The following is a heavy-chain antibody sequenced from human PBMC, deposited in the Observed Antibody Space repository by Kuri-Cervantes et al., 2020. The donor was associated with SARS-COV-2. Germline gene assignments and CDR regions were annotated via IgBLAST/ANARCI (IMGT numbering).Heavy chain of an antibody. D-gene: IGHD3-22*01. J-gene: IGHJ4*02. CDR3: ASGLLYDSSVIGQAGSPRGGGIHY. CDR1: GYTFSSYG. CDR2: ISSYNGKT. Sequence: ASVKVSCKASGYTFSSYGISWVRQAPGQGLEWMGWISSYNGKTGCAPRFQDRITMTTDTSTSTAYMEVRSLRSDDTAVYYCASGLLYDSSVIGQAGSPRGGGIHYWGQGTLVTVSS. V-gene: IGHV1-18*04.